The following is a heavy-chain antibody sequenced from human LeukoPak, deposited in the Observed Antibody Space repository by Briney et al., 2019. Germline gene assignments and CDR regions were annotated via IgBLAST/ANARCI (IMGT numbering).Heavy chain of an antibody. J-gene: IGHJ4*02. CDR2: IRYDGSNK. D-gene: IGHD3-22*01. V-gene: IGHV3-30*02. CDR3: AATYYYDSSGYFY. Sequence: GGSLRLSCAASGFTFSSYGMHWVRQAPGKGLEWVAFIRYDGSNKYYADSVKGRFTISRDNSKNTLYLQMNSLRAEDTAVYYSAATYYYDSSGYFYWGQGTLVTVSS. CDR1: GFTFSSYG.